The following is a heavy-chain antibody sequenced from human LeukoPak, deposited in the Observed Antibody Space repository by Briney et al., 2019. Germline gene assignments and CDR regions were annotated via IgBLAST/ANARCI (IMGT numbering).Heavy chain of an antibody. CDR1: GGTFSSYA. D-gene: IGHD3-22*01. CDR3: ARVYYYDSSGYYYLDY. V-gene: IGHV1-69*13. CDR2: IIPIFGTA. J-gene: IGHJ4*02. Sequence: ASVKVSCKASGGTFSSYAISWVRQAPGQGLEWMGGIIPIFGTANYAQKFQGRVTITADESTSTAYMELSSLRSEDTAVYYCARVYYYDSSGYYYLDYWAREPWSPSPQ.